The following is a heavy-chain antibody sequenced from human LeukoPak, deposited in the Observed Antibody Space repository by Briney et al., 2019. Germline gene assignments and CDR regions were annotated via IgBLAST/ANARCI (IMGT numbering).Heavy chain of an antibody. J-gene: IGHJ4*02. CDR3: AIGTRTNAFDY. D-gene: IGHD1-7*01. V-gene: IGHV4-34*01. CDR2: INHSGST. CDR1: GGSFSGYY. Sequence: PSETLSLTCAVYGGSFSGYYWSWIRQPPGKGLEWIGEINHSGSTNYNPSLKSRVTISVDTSKNQFSLKLSSVTAADTAVYYCAIGTRTNAFDYWGQGTLVTVSS.